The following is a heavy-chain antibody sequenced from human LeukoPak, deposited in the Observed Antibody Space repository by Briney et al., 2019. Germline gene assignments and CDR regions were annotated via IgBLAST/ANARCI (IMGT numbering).Heavy chain of an antibody. Sequence: PSETLSLTCTVSGGSISSSTYYWGWIRQPPGKGLEWIGSIYYSGSTYYNPSLKTRVTISVDASKNQFSLKLSSVTAADTAVYYCARRDWGQYYFDYWGQGTLVTVS. CDR1: GGSISSSTYY. D-gene: IGHD7-27*01. CDR2: IYYSGST. CDR3: ARRDWGQYYFDY. J-gene: IGHJ4*02. V-gene: IGHV4-39*01.